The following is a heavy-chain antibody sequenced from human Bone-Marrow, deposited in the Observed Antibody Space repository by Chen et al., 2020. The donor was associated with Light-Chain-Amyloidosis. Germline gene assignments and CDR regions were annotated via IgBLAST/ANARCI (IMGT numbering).Heavy chain of an antibody. CDR1: GFTFDDYA. D-gene: IGHD2-8*02. Sequence: EVLLVASGGGVVPPGGSRTLSCVATGFTFDDYAMHWVRQAPGKGLEWVSLIVGDGRSTYYADSVKGRFTISRDNNKHSLSLQMNSLKSEDTALYYCAKSPRYSTGRFDYWGQGTLVTVSS. CDR2: IVGDGRST. V-gene: IGHV3-43*02. J-gene: IGHJ4*02. CDR3: AKSPRYSTGRFDY.